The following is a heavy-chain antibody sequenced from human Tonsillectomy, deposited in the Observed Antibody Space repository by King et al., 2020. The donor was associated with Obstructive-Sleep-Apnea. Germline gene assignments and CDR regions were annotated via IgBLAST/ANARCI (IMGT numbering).Heavy chain of an antibody. Sequence: EVQLVESGGGLIQPGGSLRLSCAASGFTFSSYTMTWVRQAPGKGLEWVSGISGTGGFTYYADSVKGRFTVTIDNSKNTLYLQMNSLRAEDTAIYYCAKDQLWEKDYWGQGTLVTVSS. V-gene: IGHV3-23*04. CDR1: GFTFSSYT. J-gene: IGHJ4*02. CDR2: ISGTGGFT. D-gene: IGHD3-10*01. CDR3: AKDQLWEKDY.